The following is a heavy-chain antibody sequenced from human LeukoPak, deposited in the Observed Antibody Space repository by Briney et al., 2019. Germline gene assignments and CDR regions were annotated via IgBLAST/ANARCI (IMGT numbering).Heavy chain of an antibody. V-gene: IGHV1-2*02. J-gene: IGHJ4*02. Sequence: ASVKVSCKASGYTFTDYHMHWVRQAPGQGLVWMGWINPNTGGTNYAQSFQGRVTMTRDTSIRTSYMELSSLLSDDTALYYCARGGHGHTQNDYWGQGTLVTVSS. CDR3: ARGGHGHTQNDY. D-gene: IGHD5-24*01. CDR1: GYTFTDYH. CDR2: INPNTGGT.